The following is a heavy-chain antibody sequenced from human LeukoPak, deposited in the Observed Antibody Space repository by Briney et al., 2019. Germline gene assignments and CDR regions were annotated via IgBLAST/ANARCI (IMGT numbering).Heavy chain of an antibody. CDR3: ARRAGGYSHPYGY. D-gene: IGHD4-23*01. CDR2: IYSGETT. Sequence: PGGSLRLSCAVSGFNVSDSYMSWVRQAPGKGLEWVSLIYSGETTLYADSVKGRFTISRDISKNTLYLQMSSLGAEDTAMYYCARRAGGYSHPYGYWGQGILVTVSS. V-gene: IGHV3-53*01. CDR1: GFNVSDSY. J-gene: IGHJ4*02.